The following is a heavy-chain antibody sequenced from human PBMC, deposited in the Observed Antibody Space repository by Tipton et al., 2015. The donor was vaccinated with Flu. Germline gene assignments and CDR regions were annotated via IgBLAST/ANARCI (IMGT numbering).Heavy chain of an antibody. Sequence: VQLVQSGGGLVKPGGSLRLSCAASGFSFSGHWMHWVRQAPGKGLEWVANINQDGSERYYVDSVKGRFTISRDNAKNPLFLQMNSLRAEDTAVYYCHGFYVNIGSDFWGQGTLVTVSS. CDR2: INQDGSER. J-gene: IGHJ4*02. V-gene: IGHV3-7*01. CDR1: GFSFSGHW. CDR3: HGFYVNIGSDF. D-gene: IGHD2/OR15-2a*01.